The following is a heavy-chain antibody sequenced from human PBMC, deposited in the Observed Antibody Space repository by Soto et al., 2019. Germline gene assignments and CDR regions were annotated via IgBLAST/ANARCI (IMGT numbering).Heavy chain of an antibody. Sequence: QVQLVESGGGVVQPGRSLRLSCAASGFTFSSYGMHWVRQAPGKGLEWVAVIWYDGSNKYYADSVKGRFTISRDNSKNTLYLQMNSLRAEDTAVYYCARGNLLSDSYYYYMDVWGKGTTVTVSS. CDR2: IWYDGSNK. CDR3: ARGNLLSDSYYYYMDV. J-gene: IGHJ6*03. CDR1: GFTFSSYG. V-gene: IGHV3-33*01. D-gene: IGHD3-10*01.